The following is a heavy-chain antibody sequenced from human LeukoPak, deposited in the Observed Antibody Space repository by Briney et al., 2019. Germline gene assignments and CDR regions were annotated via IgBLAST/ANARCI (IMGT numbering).Heavy chain of an antibody. V-gene: IGHV4-34*01. CDR1: GGSFSGYY. D-gene: IGHD3-22*01. Sequence: KPSETLSLTCAVYGGSFSGYYWSWIRQPPGKGLEWIGEINHSGSTKYNPSLKSRVTISGDTSKNQFSLKLSSVTAADTAVYYCARALERYYCDSSGYYAHFDYWGQGTLVTVSS. CDR3: ARALERYYCDSSGYYAHFDY. J-gene: IGHJ4*02. CDR2: INHSGST.